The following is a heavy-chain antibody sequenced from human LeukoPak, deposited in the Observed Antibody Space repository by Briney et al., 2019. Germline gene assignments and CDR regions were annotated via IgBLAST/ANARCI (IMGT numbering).Heavy chain of an antibody. Sequence: SETLSLTCAVYGGSFSGYYWSWIRQPPGEGLEWIGEINHSGSTNYNPSLKSRVTISVDTSKNQFSLKLSSVTAADTAVYYCARGNIVVVPAAIKNYYYYGMDVWGQGTTVTVSS. CDR3: ARGNIVVVPAAIKNYYYYGMDV. CDR2: INHSGST. J-gene: IGHJ6*02. CDR1: GGSFSGYY. D-gene: IGHD2-2*01. V-gene: IGHV4-34*01.